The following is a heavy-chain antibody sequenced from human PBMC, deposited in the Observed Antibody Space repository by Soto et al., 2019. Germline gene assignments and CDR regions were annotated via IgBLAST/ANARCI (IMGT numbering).Heavy chain of an antibody. CDR3: SRGRITIFGVVMGLDY. V-gene: IGHV1-18*01. CDR1: GYTFTSYD. D-gene: IGHD3-3*01. Sequence: ASVKVSCKASGYTFTSYDISWGRQATGQEREWMGWMNAYSGNTNYAQKLQGRVTMTTDTSTSTAYMELRSLRSDDTAFYFFSRGRITIFGVVMGLDYWGQGTLVTVS. CDR2: MNAYSGNT. J-gene: IGHJ4*02.